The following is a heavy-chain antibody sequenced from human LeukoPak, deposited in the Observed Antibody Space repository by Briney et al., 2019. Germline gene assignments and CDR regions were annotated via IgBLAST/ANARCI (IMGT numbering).Heavy chain of an antibody. D-gene: IGHD3-3*01. V-gene: IGHV1-24*01. Sequence: ASVKVSCKVSGYTLTELSMHWVRQAPGKGLEWMGGFDPEDGETIYAQKFQGRVTMTEDTSTDTAYMELSSLRAEDTAVYYCAKDTNDFWSGYWAFDIWGQGTMVTVSS. J-gene: IGHJ3*02. CDR1: GYTLTELS. CDR3: AKDTNDFWSGYWAFDI. CDR2: FDPEDGET.